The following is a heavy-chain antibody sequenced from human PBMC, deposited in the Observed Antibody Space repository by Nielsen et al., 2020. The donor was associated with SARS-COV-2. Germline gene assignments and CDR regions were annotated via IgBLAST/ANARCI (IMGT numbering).Heavy chain of an antibody. CDR3: ARPRGTQNDDYVFDAFDI. Sequence: SETLSHTCAVYSGSFSGYYWSWIRQPPGKGLEWIGEINHSGSTNYNPSLKSRVTMSVDTSKNQFSLKLSSVTAADTAVYFCARPRGTQNDDYVFDAFDIWGQGTMVTVSS. D-gene: IGHD4-17*01. CDR1: SGSFSGYY. J-gene: IGHJ3*02. CDR2: INHSGST. V-gene: IGHV4-34*01.